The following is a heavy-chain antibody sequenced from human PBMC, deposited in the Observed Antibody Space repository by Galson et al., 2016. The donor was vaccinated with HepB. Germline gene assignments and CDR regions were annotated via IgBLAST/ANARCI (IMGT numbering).Heavy chain of an antibody. V-gene: IGHV4-61*01. J-gene: IGHJ4*02. D-gene: IGHD6-25*01. CDR1: GGSISSSSYY. CDR3: ARDRGSAADFDY. Sequence: ATLSLTCTVSGGSISSSSYYWGWIRQPPGKGLEWIAYIYYSGSTNQNPSLKSRVTISVDTSKNQFSLQLRSVTAADTAVYYCARDRGSAADFDYWGQGTLVTVSS. CDR2: IYYSGST.